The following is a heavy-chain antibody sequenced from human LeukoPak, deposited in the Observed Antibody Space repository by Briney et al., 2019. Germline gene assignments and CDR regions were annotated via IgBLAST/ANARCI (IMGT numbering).Heavy chain of an antibody. CDR2: IYYSGST. V-gene: IGHV4-59*01. J-gene: IGHJ6*02. Sequence: PSGTLSLTCTVSGGSISSYYWSWIRQPPGKGLEWIGYIYYSGSTNYNPSLKSRVTISVDTSKNQFSLKLSSVTAADTAVYYCARGNYDILTGYSLPNYYYGMDVWGQGTTVTVSS. CDR1: GGSISSYY. CDR3: ARGNYDILTGYSLPNYYYGMDV. D-gene: IGHD3-9*01.